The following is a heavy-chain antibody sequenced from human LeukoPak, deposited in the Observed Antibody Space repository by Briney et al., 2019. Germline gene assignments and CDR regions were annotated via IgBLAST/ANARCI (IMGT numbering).Heavy chain of an antibody. CDR3: VRENRRRYNYGDYFYYGMDV. Sequence: GGSLRLSCAASGFTYSNPDMHWVRQGTGKGLEWVSSIGTTGDTNYAASVKGRFTISRENAKNTFYLQMNNLRAGDTAVYYCVRENRRRYNYGDYFYYGMDVWGQGTTVTVSS. J-gene: IGHJ6*02. D-gene: IGHD5-18*01. CDR2: IGTTGDT. CDR1: GFTYSNPD. V-gene: IGHV3-13*04.